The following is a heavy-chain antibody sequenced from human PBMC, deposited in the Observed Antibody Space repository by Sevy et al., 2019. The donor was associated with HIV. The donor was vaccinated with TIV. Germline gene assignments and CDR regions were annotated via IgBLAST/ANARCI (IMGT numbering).Heavy chain of an antibody. V-gene: IGHV3-30*03. CDR1: GFIFSNFA. Sequence: GGSLRLSCGASGFIFSNFAMQWVRQAPGKGLEWVALISYHGRNKYYTDSVKGRFTISRDNSKNKLFLQMESLRPEDTAMYYWAGDHNIRGDVVVGVAATWGQGTPVTVTS. J-gene: IGHJ5*02. CDR3: AGDHNIRGDVVVGVAAT. CDR2: ISYHGRNK. D-gene: IGHD2-15*01.